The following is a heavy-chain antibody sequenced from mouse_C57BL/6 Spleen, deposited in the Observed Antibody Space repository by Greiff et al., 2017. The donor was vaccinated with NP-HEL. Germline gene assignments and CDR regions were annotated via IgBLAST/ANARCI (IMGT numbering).Heavy chain of an antibody. J-gene: IGHJ2*01. CDR1: GFSINSDCY. Sequence: EVQVVESGPSLVRPSQTLSLTCTVTGFSINSDCYWIWIRQFPGNKLEYIGYTFYSGITYYNPSLESRTYITRDTSKNQFSLKLSSVTTEDTATYYCARGIYYDYAFDYWGQGTTLTVSS. V-gene: IGHV3-3*01. D-gene: IGHD2-4*01. CDR2: TFYSGIT. CDR3: ARGIYYDYAFDY.